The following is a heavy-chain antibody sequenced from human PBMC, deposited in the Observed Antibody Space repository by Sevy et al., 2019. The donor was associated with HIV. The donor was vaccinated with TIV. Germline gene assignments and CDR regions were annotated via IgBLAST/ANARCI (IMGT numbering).Heavy chain of an antibody. V-gene: IGHV3-43*01. CDR1: GFTFDDYT. CDR2: INWNGDDK. D-gene: IGHD2-21*02. Sequence: GGSLRLSCAASGFTFDDYTMHWVRQAPGKGLEWVSLINWNGDDKYYADSVKGRFTISRDNSRNTLYLQMNSLRTEDAAVDYCAKGRNCGRDCLYFQHWGQGTLVTVSS. J-gene: IGHJ1*01. CDR3: AKGRNCGRDCLYFQH.